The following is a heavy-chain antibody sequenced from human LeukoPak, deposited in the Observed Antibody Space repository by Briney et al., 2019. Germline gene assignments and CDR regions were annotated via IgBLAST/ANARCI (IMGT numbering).Heavy chain of an antibody. Sequence: KPGGSLRLSCAASGFRFSDYYMNWFRQTPGKGPEWLSYISHSGYSVQYADSVRGRFTISRDNGKNSLYLQMDSLRVEDTAVYYCARDGAYDDTSGYRADFWGPGTLVTVSS. V-gene: IGHV3-11*01. CDR1: GFRFSDYY. CDR2: ISHSGYSV. CDR3: ARDGAYDDTSGYRADF. D-gene: IGHD3-22*01. J-gene: IGHJ4*02.